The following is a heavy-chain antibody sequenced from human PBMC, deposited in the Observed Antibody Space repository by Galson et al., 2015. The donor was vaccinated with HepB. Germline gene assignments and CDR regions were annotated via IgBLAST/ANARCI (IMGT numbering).Heavy chain of an antibody. CDR2: IRTSGDRT. J-gene: IGHJ5*02. Sequence: SLRLSCAGSGFIFSAYDMNWVRQAPGKGLEWVSNIRTSGDRTYYADSVEGRFTISRDDSKNTLYPQMNNVRAEDTAIYYCAKDFNWPEGSWGQGTLVTVSS. V-gene: IGHV3-23*01. CDR1: GFIFSAYD. CDR3: AKDFNWPEGS.